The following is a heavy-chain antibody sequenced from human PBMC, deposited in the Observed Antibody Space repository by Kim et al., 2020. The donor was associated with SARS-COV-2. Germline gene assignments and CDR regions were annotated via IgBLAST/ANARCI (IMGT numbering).Heavy chain of an antibody. D-gene: IGHD2-21*01. J-gene: IGHJ4*02. CDR3: ARASGDLIDY. CDR2: SEK. Sequence: SEKSYVDAGKGRYTSYRDNAKNSVYRQMNSLRAEDTAVYYCARASGDLIDYWGQGTLVTVSS. V-gene: IGHV3-7*04.